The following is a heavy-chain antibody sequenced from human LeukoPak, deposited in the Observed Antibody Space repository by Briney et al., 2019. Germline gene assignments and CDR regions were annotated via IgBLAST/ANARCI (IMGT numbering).Heavy chain of an antibody. J-gene: IGHJ5*02. D-gene: IGHD2-2*01. V-gene: IGHV1-3*01. Sequence: GASVKVSCKASGYTLTSYAMHWVRQAPGQRLEWMGWINAGNGNTKYSQKFQGRVTITRDTSASTAYMELSSLRSEDTAVYYCARAEDCSSTSCYRGNWFDPWGQGTLVTVSS. CDR2: INAGNGNT. CDR3: ARAEDCSSTSCYRGNWFDP. CDR1: GYTLTSYA.